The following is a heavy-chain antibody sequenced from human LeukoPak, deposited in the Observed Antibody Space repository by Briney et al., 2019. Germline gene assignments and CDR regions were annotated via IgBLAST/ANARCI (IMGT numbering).Heavy chain of an antibody. J-gene: IGHJ4*02. CDR2: ISWNSGSI. V-gene: IGHV3-9*01. CDR1: GFTFDDYA. CDR3: AKDSSLMTGSFDY. Sequence: GGSLRLSCAASGFTFDDYAMHWARQAPGKGLEWVSGISWNSGSIGYADSVKGRFTISRDNAKNSLYLQMNSLRAEDTALYYCAKDSSLMTGSFDYWGQGTLVTVSS. D-gene: IGHD3-9*01.